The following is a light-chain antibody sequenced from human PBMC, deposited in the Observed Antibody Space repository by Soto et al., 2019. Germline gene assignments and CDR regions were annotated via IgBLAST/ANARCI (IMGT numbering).Light chain of an antibody. J-gene: IGKJ1*01. V-gene: IGKV1-5*01. CDR2: HAS. CDR3: QQYMSYS. CDR1: QSIGDS. Sequence: IRTTQSPSTLSGSVGDRVTITCRASQSIGDSLAWYQQKPGKAPKLLIYHASTLESGVPSRFSGSGSGTEFTLTISSLQPDDFATYYCQQYMSYSFGQGTKVDI.